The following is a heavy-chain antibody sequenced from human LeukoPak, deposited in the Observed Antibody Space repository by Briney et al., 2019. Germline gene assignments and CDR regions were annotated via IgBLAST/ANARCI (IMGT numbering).Heavy chain of an antibody. CDR1: GGSISSYY. CDR3: ARQKYRTISGVVIPLGWFDP. J-gene: IGHJ5*02. D-gene: IGHD3-3*01. V-gene: IGHV4-4*09. Sequence: SETLSLTCTVSGGSISSYYWSWIRQPPGKGLEWIGYIYTSGSTNYNPSLKSRVTISVDTSKNQFSLKLSSVTAADTAVYYCARQKYRTISGVVIPLGWFDPWGQGTLVTVSS. CDR2: IYTSGST.